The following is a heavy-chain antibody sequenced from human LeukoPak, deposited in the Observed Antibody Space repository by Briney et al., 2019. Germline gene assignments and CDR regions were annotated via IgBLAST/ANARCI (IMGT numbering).Heavy chain of an antibody. V-gene: IGHV3-23*01. CDR3: AKASYYYDSSGSKSYYFDY. Sequence: GSLRLSCAASGFTFSSYAMSWVRQAPGKGLEWVSTISGSGASTYYADSVKGRFTISRDNSKNTLYLQMNSLRAEDTAVYYCAKASYYYDSSGSKSYYFDYWGQGTLVTVSS. J-gene: IGHJ4*02. CDR1: GFTFSSYA. CDR2: ISGSGAST. D-gene: IGHD3-22*01.